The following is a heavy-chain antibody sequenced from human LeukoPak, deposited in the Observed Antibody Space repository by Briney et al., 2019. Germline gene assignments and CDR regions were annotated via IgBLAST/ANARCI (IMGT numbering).Heavy chain of an antibody. D-gene: IGHD3-3*01. Sequence: ASVKLSCKSSGYTFTSYGISWVRQATGQGLEWMGWISAYNGNTNYAQKLQGRVTMTTDTSTSTAYMELRSLRSDDTAVYYCARGGTPTIPLGYWGQGTLVTVSS. CDR2: ISAYNGNT. CDR3: ARGGTPTIPLGY. J-gene: IGHJ4*02. V-gene: IGHV1-18*01. CDR1: GYTFTSYG.